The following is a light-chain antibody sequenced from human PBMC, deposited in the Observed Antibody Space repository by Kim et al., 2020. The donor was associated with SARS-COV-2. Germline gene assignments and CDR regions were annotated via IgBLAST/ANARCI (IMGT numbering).Light chain of an antibody. J-gene: IGLJ3*02. CDR1: SSNLGSNY. CDR2: STT. CDR3: AAWDDSLSSVV. Sequence: GQRVTISCSGSSSNLGSNYVYWHQQVPGTAPKLLIYSTTQRPSGAPDRFSGSKSGTSASLAIDGLRSEDEADYYCAAWDDSLSSVVFGGGTQLTVL. V-gene: IGLV1-47*02.